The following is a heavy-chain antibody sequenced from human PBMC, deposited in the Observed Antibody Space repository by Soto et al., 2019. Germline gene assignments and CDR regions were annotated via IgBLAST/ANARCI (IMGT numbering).Heavy chain of an antibody. D-gene: IGHD6-13*01. J-gene: IGHJ4*02. CDR2: INHSGST. CDR1: GGSFSGYY. V-gene: IGHV4-34*01. Sequence: QVQLQQWGAGLLKPSETLSLTCAVYGGSFSGYYWSWIRQPPGGGLEWIGEINHSGSTNYNPSRKSRVTISVDTSKNQFSLKLSSVTAADTAVYYCASQQLVPAYDYWGQGTLVTVSS. CDR3: ASQQLVPAYDY.